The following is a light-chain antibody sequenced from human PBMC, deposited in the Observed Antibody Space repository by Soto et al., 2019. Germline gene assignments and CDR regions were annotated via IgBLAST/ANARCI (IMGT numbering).Light chain of an antibody. V-gene: IGLV2-23*02. CDR2: AVT. CDR1: SSDVGTYDL. Sequence: QSGLTQPASVSGSPGQSITISCTGTSSDVGTYDLVSWYQQHPGKAPKLVISAVTKRPSGVSDRFSGSKSGNTASLTISGLQTEDEADYYCCSYSGPSTYVVFGGGTKVTVL. J-gene: IGLJ2*01. CDR3: CSYSGPSTYVV.